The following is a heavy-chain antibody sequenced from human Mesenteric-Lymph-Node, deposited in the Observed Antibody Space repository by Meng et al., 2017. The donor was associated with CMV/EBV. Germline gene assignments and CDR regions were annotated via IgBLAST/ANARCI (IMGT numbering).Heavy chain of an antibody. V-gene: IGHV4-34*01. CDR1: GGSFSGYY. CDR3: ARHQRWLKSEGGFNY. J-gene: IGHJ4*02. Sequence: QVPLPQWSAGLLEPSETPSLTCAVYGGSFSGYYWSWIRQPPGKGLEWIGEINHSGSTNYNPSLKSRVTISVDTSKNQFSLKLSSVTAADTAVYYCARHQRWLKSEGGFNYWGQGTLVTVSS. CDR2: INHSGST. D-gene: IGHD4-23*01.